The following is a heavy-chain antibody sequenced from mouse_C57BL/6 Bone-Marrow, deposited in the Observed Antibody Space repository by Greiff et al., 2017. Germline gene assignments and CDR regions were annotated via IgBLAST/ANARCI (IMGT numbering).Heavy chain of an antibody. CDR2: ISYDGSN. Sequence: DVQLQESGPGLVKPSQSLSLTCSVTGYSITSGYYWNWIRQFPGNKLEWMGYISYDGSNNYNPSLKNRISITRDTSKNQFFLKLNSVTTEDTATYYCAREEYYYGSRRGFAYWGQGTLVTVSA. J-gene: IGHJ3*01. V-gene: IGHV3-6*01. CDR1: GYSITSGYY. D-gene: IGHD1-1*01. CDR3: AREEYYYGSRRGFAY.